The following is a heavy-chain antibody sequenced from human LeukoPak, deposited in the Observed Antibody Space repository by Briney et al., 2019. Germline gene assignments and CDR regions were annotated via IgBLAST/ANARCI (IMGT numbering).Heavy chain of an antibody. D-gene: IGHD6-13*01. Sequence: ASVKVSCKASGYTFSNYGISWVRQAPGQGLEWVGWIRGDNGNTNYAQNLQGRVTMTTDTSTNTAYMELRGLRTDDTAVYFCARNGITAADSNYYYMDVWGKGTTVTVSS. CDR1: GYTFSNYG. J-gene: IGHJ6*03. CDR2: IRGDNGNT. CDR3: ARNGITAADSNYYYMDV. V-gene: IGHV1-18*01.